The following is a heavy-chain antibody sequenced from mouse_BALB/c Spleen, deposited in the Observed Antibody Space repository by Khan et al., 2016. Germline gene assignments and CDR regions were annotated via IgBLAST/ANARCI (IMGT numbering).Heavy chain of an antibody. CDR3: AREGVTTVVAKGLDF. V-gene: IGHV1S135*01. Sequence: VQLQESGPELVKPGASVKVSCKASGYAFTSYSMYWVKQSHGKSLEWIGYIDPYNGGTNYNQKFKGKATLTVDKSSSTAYMHLNSLTSEDSAVYYCAREGVTTVVAKGLDFWGQGTTLTVSS. CDR2: IDPYNGGT. J-gene: IGHJ2*01. D-gene: IGHD1-1*01. CDR1: GYAFTSYS.